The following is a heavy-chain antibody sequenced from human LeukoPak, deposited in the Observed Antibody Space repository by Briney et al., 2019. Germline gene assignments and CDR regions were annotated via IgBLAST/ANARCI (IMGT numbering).Heavy chain of an antibody. CDR1: GGSISSYY. CDR3: ASSEYFYDSSGYYSNWFDP. CDR2: IYYSGST. J-gene: IGHJ5*02. D-gene: IGHD3-22*01. V-gene: IGHV4-59*08. Sequence: PSETLSLTCTVSGGSISSYYWSWIRQPPGKGLEWIGYIYYSGSTNYTPSLKSRVTISVDTSKNQFSLTLTSVTAADTAVYYCASSEYFYDSSGYYSNWFDPWGQGTLVTVSS.